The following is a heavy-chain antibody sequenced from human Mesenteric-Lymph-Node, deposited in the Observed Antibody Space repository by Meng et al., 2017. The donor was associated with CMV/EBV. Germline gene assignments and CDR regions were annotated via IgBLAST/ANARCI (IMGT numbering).Heavy chain of an antibody. D-gene: IGHD3-3*01. Sequence: SETLSLTCTVSGNSISTGYYWGWIRQSPGKGLEWIGSIYHSGSTYYNPSLKSRATISVDPSKNQFSLKLRSVTAADTAVYHCARTLLYYTTNKCYPDWFDPWGQGTLVTVSS. CDR2: IYHSGST. J-gene: IGHJ5*02. CDR1: GNSISTGYY. V-gene: IGHV4-38-2*02. CDR3: ARTLLYYTTNKCYPDWFDP.